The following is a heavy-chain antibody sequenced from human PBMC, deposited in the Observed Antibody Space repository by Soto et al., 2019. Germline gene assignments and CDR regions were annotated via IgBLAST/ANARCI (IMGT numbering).Heavy chain of an antibody. CDR3: ARGTYDILTGYYLYYYYGMDV. V-gene: IGHV1-69*01. CDR2: IIPIFGTA. Sequence: QVQLVQSGAEVKKPGSSVKVSCKASGGTFSSYAISWVRQAPGQGLEWMGGIIPIFGTANYAQKFQGRVTITADESTSAAYMELSSLRSEDTVVYYCARGTYDILTGYYLYYYYGMDVWGQGTTVTVSS. J-gene: IGHJ6*02. CDR1: GGTFSSYA. D-gene: IGHD3-9*01.